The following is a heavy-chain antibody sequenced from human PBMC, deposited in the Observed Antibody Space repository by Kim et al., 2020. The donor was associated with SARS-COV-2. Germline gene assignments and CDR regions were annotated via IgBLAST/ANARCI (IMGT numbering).Heavy chain of an antibody. Sequence: SETLSLTCTVSGGSISSSSYYWVWIRQPPGKGLEWIGSIYYSGSTYYNPSLKSRVTISVDTSKNQFSLKLSSVTAADTALYYCARHSRIVVVPAAILAWGQGTLVTVSS. V-gene: IGHV4-39*01. CDR1: GGSISSSSYY. CDR2: IYYSGST. J-gene: IGHJ4*02. D-gene: IGHD2-2*01. CDR3: ARHSRIVVVPAAILA.